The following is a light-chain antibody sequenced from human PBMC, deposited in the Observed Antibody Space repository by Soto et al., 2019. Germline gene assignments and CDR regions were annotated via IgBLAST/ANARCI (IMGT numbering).Light chain of an antibody. CDR2: AAS. Sequence: DIQMTQSPSSLSASVGDRVTITCRASQSISSNLNWYQQKPGKAPKLLIYAASNLQSGVPSTFSGSGSGTDFTLTISSLQHEDFATYYCQQSQSIQWTLGQGTKVDIK. CDR3: QQSQSIQWT. J-gene: IGKJ1*01. CDR1: QSISSN. V-gene: IGKV1-39*01.